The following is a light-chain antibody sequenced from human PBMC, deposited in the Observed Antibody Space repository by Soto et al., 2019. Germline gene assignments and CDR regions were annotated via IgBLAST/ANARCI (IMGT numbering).Light chain of an antibody. V-gene: IGKV3-11*01. CDR2: DAS. Sequence: EIVLTQSPATLSAFPGDRVTLSCRASQALNTRLAWYQHKPGQAPRLLIYDASNRATGIPARFSGSGSGTDFTLTISSLEPEDFAVYYCQQRSHWPRTFGQGTKVDIK. CDR3: QQRSHWPRT. CDR1: QALNTR. J-gene: IGKJ2*01.